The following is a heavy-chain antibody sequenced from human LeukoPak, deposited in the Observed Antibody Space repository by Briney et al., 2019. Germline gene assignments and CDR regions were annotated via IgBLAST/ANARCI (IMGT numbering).Heavy chain of an antibody. V-gene: IGHV3-74*01. CDR3: VRGGIASAFDI. J-gene: IGHJ3*02. Sequence: GGSLRLSCAASGFTFSSNWMHWVRQAPGKGLVWVSRIISNENSATYADSVKGRFTISRDNAKNTLYLQMNGLSAEDTAVYYCVRGGIASAFDIWGQGTMVTVSS. CDR1: GFTFSSNW. CDR2: IISNENSA. D-gene: IGHD6-13*01.